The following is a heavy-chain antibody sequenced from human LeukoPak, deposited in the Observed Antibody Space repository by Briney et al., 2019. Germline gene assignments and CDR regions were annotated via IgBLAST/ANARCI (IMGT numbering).Heavy chain of an antibody. CDR3: ARHSRGQGYYDSSGLNWFDP. J-gene: IGHJ5*02. Sequence: SETLSLTCTVSGGSISSGDYYWSWIRQPPGKGLEWIGYIYYSGSTYYNPSLKSRVTISVDTSKNQFSLKLSSVTAADTAVYYCARHSRGQGYYDSSGLNWFDPWGQGTLVTVSS. CDR1: GGSISSGDYY. CDR2: IYYSGST. D-gene: IGHD3-22*01. V-gene: IGHV4-30-4*01.